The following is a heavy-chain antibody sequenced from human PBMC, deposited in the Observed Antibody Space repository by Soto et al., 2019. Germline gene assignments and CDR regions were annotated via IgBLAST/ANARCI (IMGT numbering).Heavy chain of an antibody. CDR3: ARAIAVAGRPGFAFDI. V-gene: IGHV4-31*03. Sequence: QVQLQESGPGLVKPSQTLSLTCTVSGGSISSGGYYWSWIRQHPGKGLEWIGYIYYSGSTYYNPSLKSRVTISVDTSKNQFSLKLSSVTAADTAVYYWARAIAVAGRPGFAFDIWGQGTMVTVSS. CDR1: GGSISSGGYY. J-gene: IGHJ3*02. CDR2: IYYSGST. D-gene: IGHD6-19*01.